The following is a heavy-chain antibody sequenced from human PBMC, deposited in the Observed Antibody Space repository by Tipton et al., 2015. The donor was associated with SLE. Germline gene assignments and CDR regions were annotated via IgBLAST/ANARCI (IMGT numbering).Heavy chain of an antibody. CDR1: GGSISSYY. CDR3: ARGNGWSYDYYGMDV. V-gene: IGHV4-59*01. CDR2: IYYSGST. Sequence: TLSLTCTVSGGSISSYYWSWIRQPPGKGLEWIGYIYYSGSTNYNPSLKSRVTISVDTSKNQFSLKLSSVTAADTAVYYCARGNGWSYDYYGMDVWGQGTTVTVSS. D-gene: IGHD6-19*01. J-gene: IGHJ6*02.